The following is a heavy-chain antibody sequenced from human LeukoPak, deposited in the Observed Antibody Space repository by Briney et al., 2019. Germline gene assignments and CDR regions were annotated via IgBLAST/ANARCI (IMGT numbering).Heavy chain of an antibody. V-gene: IGHV4-4*07. D-gene: IGHD6-19*01. CDR2: IYTSGST. CDR3: ARSYKRYSSGWYRLDAFDI. Sequence: PSETLSLTCTVSGGSISSYYWSWIRQPAGKGLEWIGRIYTSGSTNYNPSLKSRVTMSVDTSKNQFSLKLSSVTAADTAVYYCARSYKRYSSGWYRLDAFDIWGQGTMVTVSS. CDR1: GGSISSYY. J-gene: IGHJ3*02.